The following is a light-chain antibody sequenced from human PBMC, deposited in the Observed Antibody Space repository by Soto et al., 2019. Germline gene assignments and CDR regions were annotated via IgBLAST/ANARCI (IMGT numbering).Light chain of an antibody. CDR3: QQSYTTPRIT. CDR2: SAS. Sequence: DIQMTQSPSSLSTSVGDRVTITCRASQRINIYLNWYRQKPGKAPELLIYSASSLQTGVPSRLTGSGSGTEFTLTIDSLQPEDFATYYCQQSYTTPRITFGQGTDWRL. CDR1: QRINIY. V-gene: IGKV1-39*01. J-gene: IGKJ5*01.